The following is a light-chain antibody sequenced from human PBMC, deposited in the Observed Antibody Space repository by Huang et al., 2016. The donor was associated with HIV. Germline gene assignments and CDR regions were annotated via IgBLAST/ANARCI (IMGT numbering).Light chain of an antibody. CDR2: AAS. CDR1: QSVSSN. V-gene: IGKV3-15*01. J-gene: IGKJ1*01. Sequence: IVMTQSTVTLSVSPGERPTLSGRASQSVSSNLAWYQQKPGQAPKLLIYAASTRTSGVPARFSGNGSGTEFTLTIGSLQSEDVAGYYCQQYDNWPRTFGHGTRVEIK. CDR3: QQYDNWPRT.